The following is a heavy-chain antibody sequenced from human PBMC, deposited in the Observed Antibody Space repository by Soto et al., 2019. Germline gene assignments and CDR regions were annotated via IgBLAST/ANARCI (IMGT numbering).Heavy chain of an antibody. D-gene: IGHD2-2*01. CDR2: ISGSGDST. V-gene: IGHV3-23*01. CDR3: AKGGEVYCSRTSCLYFSDY. J-gene: IGHJ4*02. CDR1: GFTFSTYA. Sequence: EVQLLDSGGSLVQPGGSLRLSCAASGFTFSTYAMSWVRQAPGKGLEWVSTISGSGDSTYYSDSVRGRFTISRDNSRNTLYLQMNSLRVEDTAVYYCAKGGEVYCSRTSCLYFSDYWGQGTQVTVSS.